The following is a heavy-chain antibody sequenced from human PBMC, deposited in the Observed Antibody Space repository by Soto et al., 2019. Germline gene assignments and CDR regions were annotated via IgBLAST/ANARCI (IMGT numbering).Heavy chain of an antibody. D-gene: IGHD2-2*01. CDR3: ARDNRPAAIYWYFDL. J-gene: IGHJ2*01. Sequence: EVRLVESGGGLVKPGGSLRLSCAASGFTFSSYSMNWVRQAPGKGLEWVSSISSSSSYIYYADSVKGRFTISRDNAKNSLYLQMNSLRAEDTAVYYCARDNRPAAIYWYFDLWGRGTLVTVSS. V-gene: IGHV3-21*01. CDR1: GFTFSSYS. CDR2: ISSSSSYI.